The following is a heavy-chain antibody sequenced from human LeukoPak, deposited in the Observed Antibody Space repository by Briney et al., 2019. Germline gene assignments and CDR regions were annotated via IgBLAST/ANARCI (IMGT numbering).Heavy chain of an antibody. CDR3: AKVRGSYYYYGMDV. Sequence: PGGSLRLSCAASGFTLSSYAMSWVRQAPGKGLEWVSAISGSGGSTYYADSVKGRFTISRDNSKNTLYLQMNSLRAEDTAVYYCAKVRGSYYYYGMDVWGQGTTVTVSS. CDR1: GFTLSSYA. V-gene: IGHV3-23*01. D-gene: IGHD3-16*01. CDR2: ISGSGGST. J-gene: IGHJ6*02.